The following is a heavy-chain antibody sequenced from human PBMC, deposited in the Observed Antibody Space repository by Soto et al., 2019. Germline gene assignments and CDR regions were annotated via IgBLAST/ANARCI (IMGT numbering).Heavy chain of an antibody. D-gene: IGHD4-4*01. CDR2: ISYDGSNT. J-gene: IGHJ4*02. V-gene: IGHV3-30*04. CDR3: ASDSEANDYSYDYFDY. Sequence: QVQLVESGGGVVQPGRSLKLSCAASGFTFRTYAMHWVRQAPGKGLEWVAVISYDGSNTYYEDSVKGRFTISRDNSKNTLYLQRNSLRTEVSTVYYCASDSEANDYSYDYFDYWGQETLVTVSS. CDR1: GFTFRTYA.